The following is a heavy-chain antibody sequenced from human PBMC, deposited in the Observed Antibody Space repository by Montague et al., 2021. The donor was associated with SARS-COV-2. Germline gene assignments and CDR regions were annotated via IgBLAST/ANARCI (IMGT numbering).Heavy chain of an antibody. D-gene: IGHD3-10*01. CDR3: ASRGAGWFGSNPERFDY. Sequence: SETLSLTCAVSGGSISSSNWWSWVRQPPGKGLGWIGEIYHSGSTXXNPSLKSRVTISVDKSKNQFSLKLSSVTAADTAVYYCASRGAGWFGSNPERFDYWGQGTLVTVSS. CDR1: GGSISSSNW. V-gene: IGHV4-4*02. J-gene: IGHJ4*02. CDR2: IYHSGST.